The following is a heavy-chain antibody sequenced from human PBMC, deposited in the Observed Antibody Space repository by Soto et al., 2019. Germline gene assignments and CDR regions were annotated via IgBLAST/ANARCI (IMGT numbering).Heavy chain of an antibody. D-gene: IGHD1-26*01. CDR2: IIPIFGTA. V-gene: IGHV1-69*13. CDR1: GGTFSRYA. Sequence: SVKVSCKASGGTFSRYAISWVRQAPGQGLEWMGGIIPIFGTANYAQKFQGRVTITADESTSTAYMELSSLRFEDTAVYYCAGAIVGPTTPGWLGRWGQGPLVTVSS. J-gene: IGHJ5*02. CDR3: AGAIVGPTTPGWLGR.